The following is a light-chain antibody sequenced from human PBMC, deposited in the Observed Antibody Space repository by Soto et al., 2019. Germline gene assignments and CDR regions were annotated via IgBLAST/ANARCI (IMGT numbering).Light chain of an antibody. V-gene: IGLV1-47*01. Sequence: QSVLTQPPSASGTPGQRVTISCSGSRSNIGSNYVYWYQQLPGTAPKLLIYRNNQRPSGVPDRFSGSKSGTSASLAISGLRSEDEADYYCAAWEDSLSGPVFGGGTQLTVL. CDR1: RSNIGSNY. CDR3: AAWEDSLSGPV. CDR2: RNN. J-gene: IGLJ7*01.